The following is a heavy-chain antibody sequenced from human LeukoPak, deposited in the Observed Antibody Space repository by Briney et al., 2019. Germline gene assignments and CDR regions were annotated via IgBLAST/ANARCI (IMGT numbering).Heavy chain of an antibody. CDR1: GFTFSSYG. D-gene: IGHD2-15*01. V-gene: IGHV3-30*02. CDR2: IQYSGSNK. Sequence: GGSLRLSCAASGFTFSSYGMHWVRQAPGKGLEWVAFIQYSGSNKYYTDSVKGRFTISRDNSKNTLYLQMNSLRAEDTAVYYSAKDTVSRYCSGGSCLGAMDVWGQGTLVTVSS. CDR3: AKDTVSRYCSGGSCLGAMDV. J-gene: IGHJ4*02.